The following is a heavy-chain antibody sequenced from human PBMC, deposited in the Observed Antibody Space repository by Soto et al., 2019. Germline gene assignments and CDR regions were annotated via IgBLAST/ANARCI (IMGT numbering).Heavy chain of an antibody. J-gene: IGHJ6*03. CDR3: ARDGFYILTGYDAYYYYYMDV. CDR2: ISSSSSYI. D-gene: IGHD3-9*01. CDR1: GFTFSSYS. V-gene: IGHV3-21*01. Sequence: EVQLVESGGGLVKPGGSLRLSCAASGFTFSSYSMNWVRQAPGKGLEWVSSISSSSSYIYYADSVKGRFTISRDNAKNSLYLQMNSLRAEDTAVYYCARDGFYILTGYDAYYYYYMDVWGKGTTVTVSS.